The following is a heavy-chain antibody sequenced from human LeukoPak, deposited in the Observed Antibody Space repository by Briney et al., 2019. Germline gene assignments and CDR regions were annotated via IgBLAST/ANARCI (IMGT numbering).Heavy chain of an antibody. D-gene: IGHD3-9*01. CDR3: AGKYYDILTGYIDY. J-gene: IGHJ4*02. CDR1: GESFSGYY. CDR2: INHSGST. Sequence: SETLSVTCAVYGESFSGYYWSWIRQPPGKGLEWIGEINHSGSTSYNPSLKSRVTISVDTSKNQFSLKLSSVTAADTAVYYCAGKYYDILTGYIDYWGQGTLVTVSS. V-gene: IGHV4-34*01.